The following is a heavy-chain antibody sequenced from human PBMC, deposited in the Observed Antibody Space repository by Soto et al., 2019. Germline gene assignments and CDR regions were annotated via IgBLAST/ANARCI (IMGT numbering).Heavy chain of an antibody. D-gene: IGHD3-22*01. V-gene: IGHV1-2*02. CDR1: GYTFTGYY. CDR2: INPNSGGT. Sequence: ASVKVSCKASGYTFTGYYMHWVRQAPGQGLEWMGWINPNSGGTNYAQEFQGRVTMTRDTSISTAYMELSRLRSDDTPVYYCARESGSSQDYWGQGTLVTVSS. J-gene: IGHJ4*02. CDR3: ARESGSSQDY.